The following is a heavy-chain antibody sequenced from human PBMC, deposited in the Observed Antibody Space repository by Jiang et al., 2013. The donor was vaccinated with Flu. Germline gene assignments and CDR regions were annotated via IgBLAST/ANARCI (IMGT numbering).Heavy chain of an antibody. J-gene: IGHJ4*01. Sequence: SVKVSCKASGYTFTSYAMNWVRQAPGQGLEWMGWINTNTGNPTYAQGFTGRFVFSLDTSVSTAYLQISDLKAEDTAVYYCVRVSRDIFSQPLTYWGQGTLVTVSS. CDR3: VRVSRDIFSQPLTY. D-gene: IGHD3-9*01. CDR2: INTNTGNP. CDR1: GYTFTSYA. V-gene: IGHV7-4-1*02.